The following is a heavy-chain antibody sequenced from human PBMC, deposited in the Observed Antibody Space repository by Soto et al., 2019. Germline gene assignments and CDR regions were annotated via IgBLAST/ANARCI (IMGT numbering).Heavy chain of an antibody. CDR3: ARSLRFLEWLSGHHFYYMDV. CDR1: GFTFSDYS. Sequence: EVQLVESGGGLVKPGGSLRLSCAASGFTFSDYSMNWVRQVPGKGLEWVSSISRSSSYIHYADSLKSRFTISRDNAKDSLYLQLNSLRAEDTAIYHCARSLRFLEWLSGHHFYYMDVWGKGTTVTVSS. D-gene: IGHD3-3*01. CDR2: ISRSSSYI. V-gene: IGHV3-21*01. J-gene: IGHJ6*03.